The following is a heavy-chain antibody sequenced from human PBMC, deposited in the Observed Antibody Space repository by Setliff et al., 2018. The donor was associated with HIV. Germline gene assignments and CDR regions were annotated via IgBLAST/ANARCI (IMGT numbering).Heavy chain of an antibody. D-gene: IGHD3-10*01. CDR3: ARVPFGSGSYYFDF. CDR1: GFSISNGYY. V-gene: IGHV4-38-2*01. CDR2: IHHSGST. Sequence: LSLTCAVSGFSISNGYYWGWIRQPPGKGLEWIGSIHHSGSTYYNPSLKSRITMSVDTLKKQFSLKLTSVTAADTAVYFCARVPFGSGSYYFDFWGQGTLVTVSS. J-gene: IGHJ4*02.